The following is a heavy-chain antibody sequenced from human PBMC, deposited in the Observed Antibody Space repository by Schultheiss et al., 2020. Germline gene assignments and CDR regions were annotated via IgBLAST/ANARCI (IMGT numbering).Heavy chain of an antibody. Sequence: SETLSLTCAVYGGSFSGYYWSWIRQPPGKGLEWIGRIYTSGSTNYNPSLKSRVTISVDTSKNQFSLKLTSVTAADTAVYYCARTKLYDGDINWFDPCGQGTLVNVSS. CDR2: IYTSGST. D-gene: IGHD4-17*01. CDR3: ARTKLYDGDINWFDP. CDR1: GGSFSGYY. V-gene: IGHV4-59*10. J-gene: IGHJ5*02.